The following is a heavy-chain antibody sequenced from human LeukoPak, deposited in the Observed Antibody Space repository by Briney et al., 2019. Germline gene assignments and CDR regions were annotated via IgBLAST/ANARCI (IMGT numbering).Heavy chain of an antibody. D-gene: IGHD2-15*01. V-gene: IGHV1-18*01. CDR3: ARVYSSGGSCYSEYAFDI. Sequence: GASVRVSYKASVYTFTSYFISWVRPAPGQELEWMGWISTYNGNTNYEQKLQGRVNMTTDTSTSTAYMELRSLRSDDTAVYYCARVYSSGGSCYSEYAFDIWGQGTMVSVSS. CDR2: ISTYNGNT. J-gene: IGHJ3*02. CDR1: VYTFTSYF.